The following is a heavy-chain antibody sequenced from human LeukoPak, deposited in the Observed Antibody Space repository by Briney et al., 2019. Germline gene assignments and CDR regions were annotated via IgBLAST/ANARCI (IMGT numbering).Heavy chain of an antibody. CDR1: GFKLNNFA. CDR2: ISSSSSTI. Sequence: GGSLRLSCAASGFKLNNFAVNWVRQAPGKGLEWVSYISSSSSTIYYADSVKGRFTISRDNAKNSLYLQMNSLRAEDTAVYYCARDRRVAVAVFDYWGQGTLVTVSS. CDR3: ARDRRVAVAVFDY. J-gene: IGHJ4*02. V-gene: IGHV3-48*01. D-gene: IGHD6-19*01.